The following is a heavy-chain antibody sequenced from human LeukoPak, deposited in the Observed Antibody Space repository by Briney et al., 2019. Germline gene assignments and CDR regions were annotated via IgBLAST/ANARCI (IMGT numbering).Heavy chain of an antibody. CDR1: GFTFSVHG. V-gene: IGHV3-23*01. Sequence: GGSLRLSCVASGFTFSVHGMTWVRQAPGDGLEWVSSVGGGIDIYYADSVKGRFTASRDDSMKTVYLQMNSLRAEDTAVYYCAKDLVAGGNSPFDYWGQGTLVTVSS. D-gene: IGHD4-23*01. CDR3: AKDLVAGGNSPFDY. J-gene: IGHJ4*02. CDR2: VGGGIDI.